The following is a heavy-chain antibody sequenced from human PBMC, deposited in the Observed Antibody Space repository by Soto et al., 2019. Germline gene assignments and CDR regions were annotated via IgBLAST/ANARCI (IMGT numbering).Heavy chain of an antibody. J-gene: IGHJ5*02. V-gene: IGHV4-39*01. Sequence: QLQLQESGPGLVKPSETLSLTCTVSGGSISSSSYYWGWIRQPPGKGLEWIGSIYYSGSTYYNPSLKSRVTISVDTSKNQFSLKLSSVTAADTAVYYGARRLMTTVINLFDPWGQGTLVTVSS. CDR2: IYYSGST. CDR3: ARRLMTTVINLFDP. CDR1: GGSISSSSYY. D-gene: IGHD4-17*01.